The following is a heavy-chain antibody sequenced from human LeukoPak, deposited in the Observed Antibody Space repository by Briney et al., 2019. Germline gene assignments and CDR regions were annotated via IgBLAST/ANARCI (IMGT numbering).Heavy chain of an antibody. CDR1: GFTIGPYA. CDR3: ATWAFYHNLDV. CDR2: IKADGSGT. V-gene: IGHV3-43*02. D-gene: IGHD2/OR15-2a*01. J-gene: IGHJ6*02. Sequence: GALRLSCAASGFTIGPYAMYWVRQGPGGGLEWVSVIKADGSGTFYADSVRGRFTTSRDNSKNSLYLQMNSLTSEDTALYYCATWAFYHNLDVWGQGTTVIVSS.